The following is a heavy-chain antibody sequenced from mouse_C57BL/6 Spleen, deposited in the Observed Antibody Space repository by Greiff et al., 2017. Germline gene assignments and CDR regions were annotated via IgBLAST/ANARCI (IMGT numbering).Heavy chain of an antibody. CDR2: IDPSDSET. CDR3: AILTWTTWFAY. CDR1: GYTFTSYW. D-gene: IGHD4-1*01. J-gene: IGHJ3*01. V-gene: IGHV1-52*01. Sequence: QVQLQQPGAELVRPGSSVKLSCKASGYTFTSYWMHWVKQRPIQGLEWIGNIDPSDSETHYNQKFKDKATLTVDKSSSTAYMQLSSLTSEDSAVYYCAILTWTTWFAYWGQGTLVTVSA.